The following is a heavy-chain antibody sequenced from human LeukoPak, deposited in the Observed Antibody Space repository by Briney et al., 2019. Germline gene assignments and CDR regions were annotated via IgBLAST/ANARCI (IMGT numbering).Heavy chain of an antibody. Sequence: ASVKVSCKASGYTFTSYYMHWVRQAPGQGLEWMGWISAYNGNTNYAQKLQGRVTMTTDTSTSTAYMELRSLRSDDTAVYYCAREGQQLAYVDYWGQGTLVTVSS. CDR2: ISAYNGNT. J-gene: IGHJ4*02. V-gene: IGHV1-18*04. CDR3: AREGQQLAYVDY. D-gene: IGHD6-13*01. CDR1: GYTFTSYY.